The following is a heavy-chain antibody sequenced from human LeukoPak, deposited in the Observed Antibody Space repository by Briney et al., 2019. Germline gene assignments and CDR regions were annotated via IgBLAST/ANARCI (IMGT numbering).Heavy chain of an antibody. V-gene: IGHV3-74*01. D-gene: IGHD4-17*01. Sequence: GGPLRLSCAASVFTFSTYWMHWVRQSPGKALVWVPRINSDGCGTLYGDSVERRYNLPRDNEKNTLYPQMNSLRAEDTAVYYCARDHYGDYVFDCWGQGTLVTVSS. CDR3: ARDHYGDYVFDC. CDR1: VFTFSTYW. J-gene: IGHJ4*02. CDR2: INSDGCGT.